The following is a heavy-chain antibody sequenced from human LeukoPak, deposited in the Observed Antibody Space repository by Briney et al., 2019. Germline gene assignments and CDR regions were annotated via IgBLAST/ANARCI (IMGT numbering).Heavy chain of an antibody. D-gene: IGHD2-15*01. J-gene: IGHJ5*02. CDR2: IIPILGIA. CDR1: GGTFSSYT. V-gene: IGHV1-69*04. CDR3: AREDIVVVVAATRGHWFDP. Sequence: ASVKVSCKASGGTFSSYTISWVRQAPGQGLEWMGRIIPILGIANYAQKFQGRVTITADKSTSTAYMELSSLRSEDTAVCYCAREDIVVVVAATRGHWFDPWGQGTLVTVSS.